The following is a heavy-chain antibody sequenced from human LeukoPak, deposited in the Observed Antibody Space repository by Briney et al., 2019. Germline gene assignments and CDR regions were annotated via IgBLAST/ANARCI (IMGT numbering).Heavy chain of an antibody. Sequence: SETLSLTCSVSGGSISSYYWTWIRQPPGKGLEWIGYRYYSGSTTYNPSLKSRVAISVDTSKSQFSLKLISVTAADTAIYYCARVRGDFETNWGQGTLVTVSS. CDR2: RYYSGST. J-gene: IGHJ1*01. V-gene: IGHV4-59*01. D-gene: IGHD3-16*01. CDR3: ARVRGDFETN. CDR1: GGSISSYY.